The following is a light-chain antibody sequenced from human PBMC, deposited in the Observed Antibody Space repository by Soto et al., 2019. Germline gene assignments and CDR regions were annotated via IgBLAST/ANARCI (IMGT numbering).Light chain of an antibody. CDR3: AAWDDSLYGRV. CDR2: SNN. Sequence: QSALTQPPSASGTPGQRVTISCSGSRSNIGSNPVNWYQQLPGTAPKLLIDSNNQRPSGVPDRFSGSRSGTSASLAISGLQSEDEADYYCAAWDDSLYGRVFGTWTKLTVL. J-gene: IGLJ1*01. CDR1: RSNIGSNP. V-gene: IGLV1-44*01.